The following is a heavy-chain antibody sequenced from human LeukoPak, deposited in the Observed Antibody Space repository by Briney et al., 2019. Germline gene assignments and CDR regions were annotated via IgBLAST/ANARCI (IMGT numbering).Heavy chain of an antibody. CDR1: GGSISGSSYY. CDR2: FYYTGST. J-gene: IGHJ2*01. Sequence: KTSETLSLTCTVSGGSISGSSYYWGWIRQPPGKGLEWIGSFYYTGSTYYNPSLKSRVTLSVDTSKNQISLKLSSVTAADTAVYYCASPRTVAAVWYFDLWGRGTLVTVSS. V-gene: IGHV4-39*01. D-gene: IGHD2-2*01. CDR3: ASPRTVAAVWYFDL.